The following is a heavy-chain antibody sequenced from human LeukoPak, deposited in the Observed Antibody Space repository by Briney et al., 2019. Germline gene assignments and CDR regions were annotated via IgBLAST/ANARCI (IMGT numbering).Heavy chain of an antibody. CDR3: TTRRQDGW. CDR2: IKSKSDGGTI. D-gene: IGHD2-15*01. CDR1: GFTFSDAW. J-gene: IGHJ4*02. V-gene: IGHV3-15*01. Sequence: GGSLRLSCVGSGFTFSDAWMSWVRQAPGKGLEWVGRIKSKSDGGTIDYAAPVKGRFTISRDDSRNTLYLQMISLKTEDTAVYYCTTRRQDGWWGQGTLVTVS.